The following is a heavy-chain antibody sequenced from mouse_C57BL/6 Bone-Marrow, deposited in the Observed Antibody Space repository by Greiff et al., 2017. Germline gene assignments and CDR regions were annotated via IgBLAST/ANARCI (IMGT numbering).Heavy chain of an antibody. V-gene: IGHV1-64*01. J-gene: IGHJ2*01. CDR3: ARSHYGNYRGISSYFDY. CDR2: ILPNSGST. CDR1: GYTFTSYW. Sequence: QVQLQQPGAELVKPGASVKLSCKASGYTFTSYWMHWVKQRPGHGLEWIGMILPNSGSTNYNEKFKSKDTLTVDKSSSTAYMQLSSLTSEDSAVYYYARSHYGNYRGISSYFDYWGQGTTLTVSS. D-gene: IGHD2-1*01.